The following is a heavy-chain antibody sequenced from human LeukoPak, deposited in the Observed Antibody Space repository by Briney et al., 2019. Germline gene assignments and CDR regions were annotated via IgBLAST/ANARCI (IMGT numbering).Heavy chain of an antibody. CDR2: ISGSGGST. V-gene: IGHV3-23*01. CDR3: AKDVAAAGLFDY. D-gene: IGHD6-13*01. J-gene: IGHJ4*02. CDR1: GSTFSSYG. Sequence: GGSLRLSCAASGSTFSSYGMHWVRQAPGKGLEWVSAISGSGGSTYYADSVKGRFTISRDNSKNTLYLQMNSLRAEDTAVYYCAKDVAAAGLFDYWGQGTLVTVSS.